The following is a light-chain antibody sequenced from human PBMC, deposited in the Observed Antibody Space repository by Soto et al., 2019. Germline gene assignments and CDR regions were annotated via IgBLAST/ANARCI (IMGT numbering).Light chain of an antibody. CDR3: QQYYSTPPT. V-gene: IGKV4-1*01. CDR2: CAS. J-gene: IGKJ1*01. CDR1: QSVLYSSNNKNS. Sequence: DIVMTQSPDSLAVSLGERATINCKSSQSVLYSSNNKNSLAWYQQKPGQPPKLLIYCASTRESGVPDRFSGSGSGIDIILTNRRLKAEDVAVYYCQQYYSTPPTFGQGTKVEIK.